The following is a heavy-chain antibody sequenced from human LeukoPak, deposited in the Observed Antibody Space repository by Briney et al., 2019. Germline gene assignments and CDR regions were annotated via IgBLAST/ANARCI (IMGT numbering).Heavy chain of an antibody. Sequence: GGSLRLSCAASGFTFSNAWMRWVRQAPGKGLEWVGRIKSKTDGGTTDYAAPVKGRFTISRDDSKNTLYLQMNSLKTEDTAVYYCATVTSLADYYYMDVWGKGTTVTVSS. CDR1: GFTFSNAW. CDR2: IKSKTDGGTT. CDR3: ATVTSLADYYYMDV. D-gene: IGHD2-21*02. V-gene: IGHV3-15*01. J-gene: IGHJ6*03.